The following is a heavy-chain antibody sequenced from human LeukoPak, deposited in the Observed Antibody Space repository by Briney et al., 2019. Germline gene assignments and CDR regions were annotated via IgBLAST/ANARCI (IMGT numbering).Heavy chain of an antibody. V-gene: IGHV1-8*01. J-gene: IGHJ5*02. Sequence: ASVKVSCKASGYTFTSYDINWVRQATGQGLEWMGWMNPNSGNTGYAQKFQGRVTMTRDMSTSTVYMELSSLRSEDTAVYYCARDIAYSFTNWFDPWGQGTLVTVSS. D-gene: IGHD5-18*01. CDR2: MNPNSGNT. CDR1: GYTFTSYD. CDR3: ARDIAYSFTNWFDP.